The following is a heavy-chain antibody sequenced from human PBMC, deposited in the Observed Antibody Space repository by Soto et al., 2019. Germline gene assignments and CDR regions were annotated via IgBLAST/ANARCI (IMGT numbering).Heavy chain of an antibody. V-gene: IGHV3-23*01. Sequence: PGGSLRLSCAASGFTFSSYAMSWVRQAPGKGLEWVSAISGSGGSTYYADSVKGRFTISRDNSKNTLYLQMNSLRAEDTAVYYCAKILYRGSSSFRDYWGQGTLVTVSS. CDR1: GFTFSSYA. J-gene: IGHJ4*02. D-gene: IGHD6-6*01. CDR2: ISGSGGST. CDR3: AKILYRGSSSFRDY.